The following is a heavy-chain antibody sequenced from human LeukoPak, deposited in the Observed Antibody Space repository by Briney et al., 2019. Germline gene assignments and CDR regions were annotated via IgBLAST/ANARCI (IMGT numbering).Heavy chain of an antibody. CDR2: VDPEDGET. CDR3: ATVYPHSGSYSRFRYPAYYFDY. J-gene: IGHJ4*02. CDR1: GYTFTDNY. V-gene: IGHV1-69-2*01. D-gene: IGHD1-26*01. Sequence: ASVKLSCKVAGYTFTDNYMHWVPQAPGKGLEWMGLVDPEDGETIYAEKFQGRVTITADTSTDTAYMELSSLRSEDTAVYYCATVYPHSGSYSRFRYPAYYFDYWGQGTLVTVSS.